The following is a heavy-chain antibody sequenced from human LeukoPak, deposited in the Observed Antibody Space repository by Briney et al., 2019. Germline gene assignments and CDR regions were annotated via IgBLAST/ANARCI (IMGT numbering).Heavy chain of an antibody. CDR2: ISGSDGRT. CDR1: GFTFSSYA. J-gene: IGHJ4*02. V-gene: IGHV3-23*01. D-gene: IGHD6-19*01. Sequence: GASLRLSCAASGFTFSSYAMSWVRQAPGKGLEWVSAISGSDGRTYYADSVKGRFTISRDNSKNTLYLQMNSLRAEDTAVYYCAKEKYSTGFFDYWGQGTLVTVSS. CDR3: AKEKYSTGFFDY.